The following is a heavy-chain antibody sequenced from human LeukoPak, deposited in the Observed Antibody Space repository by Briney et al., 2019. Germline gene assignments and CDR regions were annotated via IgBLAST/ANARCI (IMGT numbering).Heavy chain of an antibody. Sequence: PSETLSLTCTVSGDSISSSSYYWGWIRQPPGKGLEWIGSIYYSGTTYYNPSLKSRVTISVDTSRNQFSLRLSSVTAADTAVYYCARSGVARHYMDVWGKGTTVTVSS. CDR2: IYYSGTT. CDR1: GDSISSSSYY. J-gene: IGHJ6*03. D-gene: IGHD5-12*01. V-gene: IGHV4-39*07. CDR3: ARSGVARHYMDV.